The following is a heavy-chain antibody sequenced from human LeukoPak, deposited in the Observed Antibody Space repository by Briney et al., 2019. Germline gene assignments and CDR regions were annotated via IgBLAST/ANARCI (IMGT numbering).Heavy chain of an antibody. CDR2: IAPSGVST. Sequence: ASVKVSCKASGYTLTSYYMHWVRQAPGQGLEWMGIIAPSGVSTSYAQNFQGRVTMTRDTSTSTVYMELSSLRSEDSAVYYCARDRWSSSSSEGALDIWGQGTMVTVSS. CDR1: GYTLTSYY. V-gene: IGHV1-46*01. J-gene: IGHJ3*02. CDR3: ARDRWSSSSSEGALDI. D-gene: IGHD6-6*01.